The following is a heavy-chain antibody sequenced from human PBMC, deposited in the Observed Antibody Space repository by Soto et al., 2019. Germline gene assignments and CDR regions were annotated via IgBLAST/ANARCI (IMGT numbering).Heavy chain of an antibody. CDR2: VSTYKGHP. V-gene: IGHV1-18*04. CDR3: ARDHYGSYAFDI. Sequence: QVQLVQSGAEVKKPGASVKVSCKASGYSFTTHEITWVRQAPGQGLEWMGWVSTYKGHPNYAQKLQGRVTMTTDTSTSTAYLELWSLRPDDTAVYYCARDHYGSYAFDIWGQGTAVTVSS. D-gene: IGHD4-17*01. CDR1: GYSFTTHE. J-gene: IGHJ3*02.